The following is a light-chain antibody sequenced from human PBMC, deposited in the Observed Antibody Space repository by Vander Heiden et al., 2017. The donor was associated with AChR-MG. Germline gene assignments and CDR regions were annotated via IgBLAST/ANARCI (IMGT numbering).Light chain of an antibody. V-gene: IGLV2-11*01. CDR2: DVS. CDR1: NSDVGGYYY. CDR3: CSYAGSYTYVV. Sequence: QSALTQPRPVSGAPGPSVNIPCTVANSDVGGYYYVSWYQQHPGKAPNLMIYDVSKRPSGVPDRFSGSKSGNTASLTISGLQAEDEADYYCCSYAGSYTYVVFGGGTKLTVL. J-gene: IGLJ2*01.